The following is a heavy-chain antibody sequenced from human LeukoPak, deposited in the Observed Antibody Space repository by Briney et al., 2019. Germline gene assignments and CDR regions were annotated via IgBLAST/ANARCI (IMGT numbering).Heavy chain of an antibody. V-gene: IGHV4-39*01. D-gene: IGHD3-9*01. Sequence: SETLSLTCTVSGGSISSSSYYWGWIRQPPGKGLEWIGSIYYSGSTYDNPSLKSRVTISVDTSKNQFSLKLSSVAAADTAVYYCARRMKYYDILTGYSKGPFDYWGQGTLVTVSS. CDR3: ARRMKYYDILTGYSKGPFDY. J-gene: IGHJ4*02. CDR1: GGSISSSSYY. CDR2: IYYSGST.